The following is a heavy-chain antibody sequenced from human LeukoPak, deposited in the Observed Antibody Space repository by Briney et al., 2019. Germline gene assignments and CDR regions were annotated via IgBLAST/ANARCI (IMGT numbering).Heavy chain of an antibody. CDR1: GFTFSNYA. V-gene: IGHV3-23*01. J-gene: IGHJ4*02. CDR2: ISESGDKT. CDR3: AKQWVDC. Sequence: GSLRLSCAASGFTFSNYAINWVRQAAGKGLEWVSSISESGDKTDYADSVRGRFTISRDNSQNTLYLQMNSLRAEDTALYYCAKQWVDCWGQGTLVTVSS. D-gene: IGHD1-26*01.